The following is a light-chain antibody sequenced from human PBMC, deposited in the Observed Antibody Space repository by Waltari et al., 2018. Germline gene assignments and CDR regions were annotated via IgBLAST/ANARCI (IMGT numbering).Light chain of an antibody. V-gene: IGKV1-5*03. J-gene: IGKJ2*01. Sequence: DIQMTQSPSTLSASVGDRVTITCRASQSISNWLAWYQQKPGIAPKLLIHTASGLESGVASRFSGSGSGTEFTLTISSLQAEDVAVYHCHQYFAPPYTFGRGTKLEIK. CDR2: TAS. CDR3: HQYFAPPYT. CDR1: QSISNW.